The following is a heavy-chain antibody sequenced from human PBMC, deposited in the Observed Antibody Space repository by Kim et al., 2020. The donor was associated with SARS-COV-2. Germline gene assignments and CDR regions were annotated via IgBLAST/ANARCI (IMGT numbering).Heavy chain of an antibody. D-gene: IGHD2-2*01. CDR3: ARTLRFCGSTTCQYYFDY. Sequence: GGSLRLSCAASGFTFSSYWMSWVRQAPGKGLEWVANIRQDATEKYYVDSVKGRFTISRDNAKNSLYLQMDSLTAEDTAVYFCARTLRFCGSTTCQYYFDYWGQGTLVTVSS. CDR1: GFTFSSYW. CDR2: IRQDATEK. J-gene: IGHJ4*02. V-gene: IGHV3-7*03.